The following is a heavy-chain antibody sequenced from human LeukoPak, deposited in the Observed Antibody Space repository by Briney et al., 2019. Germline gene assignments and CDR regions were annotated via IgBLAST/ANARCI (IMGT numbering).Heavy chain of an antibody. CDR1: GGSFSGYY. CDR2: INHSGST. J-gene: IGHJ4*02. V-gene: IGHV4-34*01. Sequence: SETLSLTCAVYGGSFSGYYWSWIRQPPVKGLEWIGEINHSGSTNYNPSLKSRVTISVDTSKNQFSLKLSSVTAADTAVYYCARGIVVVPAAMQNFDYWGQGTLVTVSS. CDR3: ARGIVVVPAAMQNFDY. D-gene: IGHD2-2*01.